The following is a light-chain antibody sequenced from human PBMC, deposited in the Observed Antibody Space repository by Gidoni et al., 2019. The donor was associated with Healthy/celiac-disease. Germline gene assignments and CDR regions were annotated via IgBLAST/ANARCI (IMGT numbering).Light chain of an antibody. CDR1: QDISNF. Sequence: DIQMTQSPSSLSASVGDRVTITCQASQDISNFLNWYQQNPGEAPKLLIYDASNLETGVPSRFSGSGSGTDFTFTISSLQPEDIATYYCQQSANLPRTFGQGTKVEIK. J-gene: IGKJ1*01. CDR2: DAS. CDR3: QQSANLPRT. V-gene: IGKV1-33*01.